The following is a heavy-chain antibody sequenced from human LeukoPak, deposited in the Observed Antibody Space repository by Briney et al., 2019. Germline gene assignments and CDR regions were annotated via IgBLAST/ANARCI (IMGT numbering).Heavy chain of an antibody. J-gene: IGHJ4*02. V-gene: IGHV3-23*01. CDR1: GFTTRNYG. Sequence: VRTLRPSCAASGFTTRNYGMNWVRPAPGKGLDWRSGISPRGGGTYYADSVKSRFTISRDDSKNTLSLQMNSLRVEDTAVYYCAQDLAWGAFDYWGQGTLVTVSS. CDR3: AQDLAWGAFDY. D-gene: IGHD7-27*01. CDR2: ISPRGGGT.